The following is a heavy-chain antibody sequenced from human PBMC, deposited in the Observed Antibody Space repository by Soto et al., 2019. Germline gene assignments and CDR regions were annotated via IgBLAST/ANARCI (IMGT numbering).Heavy chain of an antibody. Sequence: SETLSLTCTVSGGSISSSSYYWGWIRQPPGKGLEWIGSIYYSGSTYYNPSLKSRVTISVDTSKNQFSLKLSSVTAADTAVYYCARRGAMVRGVIIRYYFDYWGQGTLVTSPQ. CDR2: IYYSGST. V-gene: IGHV4-39*01. CDR1: GGSISSSSYY. D-gene: IGHD3-10*01. CDR3: ARRGAMVRGVIIRYYFDY. J-gene: IGHJ4*02.